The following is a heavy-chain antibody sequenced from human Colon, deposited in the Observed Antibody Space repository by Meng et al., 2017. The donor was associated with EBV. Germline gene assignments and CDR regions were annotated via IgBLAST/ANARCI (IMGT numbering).Heavy chain of an antibody. CDR2: IYYSGST. D-gene: IGHD6-19*01. CDR1: GGSVSSGGYY. V-gene: IGHV4-31*03. J-gene: IGHJ4*02. Sequence: QVRRQASGQGLVNASKTLSLTCTVSGGSVSSGGYYWTWIRQHPGKGLEWFGHIYYSGSTFYNPSLKRRVIISIDTSKNQFSLNLRSVTAADTAVYYCARVSSGWDYFDYWGQGTLVTVSS. CDR3: ARVSSGWDYFDY.